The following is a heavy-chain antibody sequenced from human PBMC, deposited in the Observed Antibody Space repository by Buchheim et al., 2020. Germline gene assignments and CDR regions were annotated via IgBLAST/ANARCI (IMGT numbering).Heavy chain of an antibody. V-gene: IGHV3-48*01. Sequence: EVQLVESGGGLVQPGGSLRLSCAASGFTFSSYSMNWVRQAPGKGLEWVSYISSSSSTIYYADSVKGRFTISRDNAKNSLYLQMNSLMAEDTAVYYCARDGNDYSNLYYYYGMDVWGQGTT. D-gene: IGHD4-11*01. CDR2: ISSSSSTI. CDR3: ARDGNDYSNLYYYYGMDV. J-gene: IGHJ6*02. CDR1: GFTFSSYS.